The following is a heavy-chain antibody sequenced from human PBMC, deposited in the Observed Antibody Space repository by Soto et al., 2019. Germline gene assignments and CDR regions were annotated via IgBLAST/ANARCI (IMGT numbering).Heavy chain of an antibody. Sequence: QLQLQESGSGLVKPSQTLSLTCAVSGGSISSGSYSWSWMRQPPGKGPEWIGYIYHSGSTYYNPSLKSRVTISVDRSKNQLTLKLSSVTAADTAVYYSAGGTGVARNYWGQGTLVTVSS. D-gene: IGHD1-26*01. CDR2: IYHSGST. J-gene: IGHJ4*02. CDR1: GGSISSGSYS. CDR3: AGGTGVARNY. V-gene: IGHV4-30-2*01.